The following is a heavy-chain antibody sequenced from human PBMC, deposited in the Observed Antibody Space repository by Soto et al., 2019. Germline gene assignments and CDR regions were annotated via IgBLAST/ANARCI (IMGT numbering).Heavy chain of an antibody. CDR1: GGSISSGGYY. V-gene: IGHV4-31*03. CDR3: ARVAGYYYYFSMDV. CDR2: ISYSGSP. Sequence: QVQLQESGPGLVQPSQTLSLTCSVSGGSISSGGYYWTWIRQHPGKGLEWIGYISYSGSPYYNPSLKSRVIISVDTSKNQFSLKLSSVTAADTAVYYCARVAGYYYYFSMDVWGEGTTVTVSS. D-gene: IGHD6-19*01. J-gene: IGHJ6*02.